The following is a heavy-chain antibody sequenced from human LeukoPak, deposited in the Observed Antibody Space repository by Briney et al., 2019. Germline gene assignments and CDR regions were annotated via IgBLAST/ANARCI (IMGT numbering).Heavy chain of an antibody. CDR3: GRRRYSQGDD. V-gene: IGHV3-7*05. CDR1: GFTLSNYW. D-gene: IGHD5-18*01. Sequence: GGALRLSCAAAGFTLSNYWVRGVRDARGRGVEWVANINPDGSEKYYVDSVKGRFTITRANANNSLYLQMHSLRAEDTAVYYCGRRRYSQGDDWGQGTLVTVSS. CDR2: INPDGSEK. J-gene: IGHJ4*02.